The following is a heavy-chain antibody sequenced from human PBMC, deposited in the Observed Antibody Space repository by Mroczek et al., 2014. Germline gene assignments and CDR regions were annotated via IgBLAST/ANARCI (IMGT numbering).Heavy chain of an antibody. CDR1: GFTFSSYA. V-gene: IGHV3-23*01. CDR3: TKVTTVTKDFDY. D-gene: IGHD4-17*01. Sequence: ESGGGLVQPGGSLRLSCAASGFTFSSYAMSWVRQAPGKGLEWVSAISGSGGSTYYADSVKGRFTISRDNSKNTLYLQMNSLRAEDTAVYYCTKVTTVTKDFDYWGQGTLVTVSS. CDR2: ISGSGGST. J-gene: IGHJ4*02.